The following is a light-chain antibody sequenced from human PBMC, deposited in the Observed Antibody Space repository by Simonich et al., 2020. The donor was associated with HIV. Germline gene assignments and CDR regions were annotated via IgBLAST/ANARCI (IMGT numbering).Light chain of an antibody. CDR2: GAS. CDR3: QQYNNWWT. CDR1: QSVSSN. Sequence: ERVMTQSPATLSVSPGERATLSCRASQSVSSNLAWYQQKPGQAPRLLIYGASTRATGIPAKVSGSVSGTEFTLTISILQSEDFAVYYCQQYNNWWTFGQGTKVEIK. J-gene: IGKJ1*01. V-gene: IGKV3-15*01.